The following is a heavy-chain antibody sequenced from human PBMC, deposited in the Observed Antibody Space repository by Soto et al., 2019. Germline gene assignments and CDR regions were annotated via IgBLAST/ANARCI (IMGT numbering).Heavy chain of an antibody. CDR2: IRSKADSYAT. CDR1: GFTFSGSS. D-gene: IGHD5-18*01. J-gene: IGHJ6*01. Sequence: EVQLVESGGGLVQPGGSLKLSCAASGFTFSGSSMHWVRQASGKGLEWVGRIRSKADSYATAYAASVKGRFTISRDDSTNMAFLRMVSLETGDTAVYQCGMDTPTVPYGIEVWGQGTTVTVSS. V-gene: IGHV3-73*01. CDR3: GMDTPTVPYGIEV.